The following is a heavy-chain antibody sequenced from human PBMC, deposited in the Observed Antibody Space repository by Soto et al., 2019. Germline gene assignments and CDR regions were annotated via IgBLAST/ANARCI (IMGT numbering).Heavy chain of an antibody. CDR3: ARNPRSSSWYFKIYYYYGMDV. Sequence: PSETLSLTCAVYGGSFSGYYWSWIRQPPGKGLEWIGEINHSGSTNYNPSLKSRVTISVDTSKNQFSLKLSSVTAADTAVYYCARNPRSSSWYFKIYYYYGMDVWGQGTTVTVSS. CDR2: INHSGST. D-gene: IGHD6-13*01. V-gene: IGHV4-34*01. CDR1: GGSFSGYY. J-gene: IGHJ6*02.